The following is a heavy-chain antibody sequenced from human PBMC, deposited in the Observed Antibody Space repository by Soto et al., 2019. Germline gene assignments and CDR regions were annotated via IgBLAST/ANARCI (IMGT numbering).Heavy chain of an antibody. CDR2: IYYSGST. J-gene: IGHJ4*02. CDR1: GGSISSGDYY. CDR3: ARDYSNYALAY. Sequence: SETLSLTCTVSGGSISSGDYYWSWIRQPPGKGMEWIGYIYYSGSTYYNPSLKSRVTISVDTSKNQFSLKLSSVTAADTAVYYCARDYSNYALAYWGQGTLVTVSS. D-gene: IGHD4-4*01. V-gene: IGHV4-30-4*01.